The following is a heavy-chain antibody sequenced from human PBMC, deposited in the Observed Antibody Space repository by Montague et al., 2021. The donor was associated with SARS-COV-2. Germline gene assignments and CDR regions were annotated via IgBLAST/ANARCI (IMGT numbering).Heavy chain of an antibody. CDR1: GFTFSSYG. V-gene: IGHV3-33*01. J-gene: IGHJ6*02. D-gene: IGHD3-9*01. CDR2: IWYDGSNK. Sequence: SMRLSCPASGFTFSSYGMHWVRQAPGKGLEWVAVIWYDGSNKYYADSVKGRFTISRDNSKNTLYLQMNSLRAEDTAVYYCARDAASVTYCDILTGYYPPYYYYGMDVWGQGTTVTVSS. CDR3: ARDAASVTYCDILTGYYPPYYYYGMDV.